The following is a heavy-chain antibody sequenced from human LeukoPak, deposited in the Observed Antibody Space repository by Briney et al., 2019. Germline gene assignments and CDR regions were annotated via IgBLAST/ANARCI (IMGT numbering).Heavy chain of an antibody. J-gene: IGHJ4*02. Sequence: GASVKVSCRASGYTFTGYYMHWVRQAPGQGLEWMGWINPNSGGTNYAQKFQGRVTMTRDTSISTAYMELSRLRSDDTAVYYCARAVDIVAPFDYWGQGTLVTVSS. D-gene: IGHD5-12*01. CDR2: INPNSGGT. CDR1: GYTFTGYY. CDR3: ARAVDIVAPFDY. V-gene: IGHV1-2*02.